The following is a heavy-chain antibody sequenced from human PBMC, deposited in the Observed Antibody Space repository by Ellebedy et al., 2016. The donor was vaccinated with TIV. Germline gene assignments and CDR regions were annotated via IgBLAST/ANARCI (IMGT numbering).Heavy chain of an antibody. V-gene: IGHV1-8*01. Sequence: AASVKVSCKASGYTFTSYKINWVRRATGQGLEWMGRMNPDSGNTDYAQKFQGRVTMTRNTSIRTAYMELRGLGSEDTAVYYCASATGGYYGKDAWGQGTTVTVSS. D-gene: IGHD3-9*01. CDR2: MNPDSGNT. CDR3: ASATGGYYGKDA. J-gene: IGHJ6*02. CDR1: GYTFTSYK.